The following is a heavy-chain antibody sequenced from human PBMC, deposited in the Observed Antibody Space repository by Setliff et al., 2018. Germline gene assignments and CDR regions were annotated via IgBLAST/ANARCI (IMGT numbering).Heavy chain of an antibody. V-gene: IGHV1-69*13. J-gene: IGHJ6*01. CDR2: IIPIFGTA. D-gene: IGHD3-3*01. Sequence: SVKVSCKASGGTFSSYAISWVRQAPGQGLEWMGRIIPIFGTANYAQKFQGSVTITADESTITAYLELSSLRSEDTAVYYCAREDGTYYNFWSGYSTTPYYGMDVWG. CDR1: GGTFSSYA. CDR3: AREDGTYYNFWSGYSTTPYYGMDV.